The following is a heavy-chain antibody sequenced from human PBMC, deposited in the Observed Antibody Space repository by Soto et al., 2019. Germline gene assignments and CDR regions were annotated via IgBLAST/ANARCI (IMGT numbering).Heavy chain of an antibody. CDR3: NTDEGHYYSSSAYPN. CDR2: IDGVIGTDT. J-gene: IGHJ2*01. D-gene: IGHD3-22*01. V-gene: IGHV3-23*01. Sequence: GGSLSLSCAVSGVNFRAHSMNWVRQAPGKGLEWLSTIDGVIGTDTFYAESVKGRFTISTDTSKNIVFLQMNRLRAEDTAVYFCNTDEGHYYSSSAYPNGGRGTLV. CDR1: GVNFRAHS.